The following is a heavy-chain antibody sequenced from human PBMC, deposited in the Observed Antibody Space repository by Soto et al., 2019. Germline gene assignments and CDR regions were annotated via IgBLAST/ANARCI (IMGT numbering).Heavy chain of an antibody. D-gene: IGHD3-3*01. CDR1: GGTFSSYA. J-gene: IGHJ5*02. Sequence: QVQLVQSGAEVQKPGSSVKVSCKASGGTFSSYAISWVRQAPGQGLEWMGGIIPIFGTANYAQKFQGRVTITADESTSTAYMELGSLRSEGTAVDYCARDGRSGCLWFYPWGQGTLGTGSS. V-gene: IGHV1-69*12. CDR2: IIPIFGTA. CDR3: ARDGRSGCLWFYP.